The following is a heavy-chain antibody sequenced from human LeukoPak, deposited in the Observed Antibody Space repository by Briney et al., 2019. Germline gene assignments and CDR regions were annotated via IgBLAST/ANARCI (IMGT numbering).Heavy chain of an antibody. Sequence: SETLSLTCSVSDYSISSGYYWGWIRQAPGKGLEWIGSIYKSGNTNYNPSLKSRVTMSVDTSKKQFSLRLSSVTAADTAVYYCARDQRTFGSGSYTNWFGPWGQGTLVTVSS. CDR3: ARDQRTFGSGSYTNWFGP. CDR2: IYKSGNT. D-gene: IGHD3-10*01. J-gene: IGHJ5*02. V-gene: IGHV4-38-2*02. CDR1: DYSISSGYY.